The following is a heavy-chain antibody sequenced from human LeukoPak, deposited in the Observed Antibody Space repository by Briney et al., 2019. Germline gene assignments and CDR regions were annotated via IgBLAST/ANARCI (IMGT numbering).Heavy chain of an antibody. CDR2: INHSGST. V-gene: IGHV4-34*01. CDR3: ARHPTKWELRLSLDY. CDR1: GGSFSGYY. D-gene: IGHD1-26*01. Sequence: SETLSLTCAVYGGSFSGYYWSWIRQLPGKGLEWIGEINHSGSTNYNPSLKSRVVISVDTSKNQFSLNMNSVTAADTAVYYCARHPTKWELRLSLDYWGQGTLVTVSS. J-gene: IGHJ4*02.